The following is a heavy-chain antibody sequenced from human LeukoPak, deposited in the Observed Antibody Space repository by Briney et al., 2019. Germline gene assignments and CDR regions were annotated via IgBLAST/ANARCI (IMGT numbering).Heavy chain of an antibody. V-gene: IGHV3-23*01. J-gene: IGHJ1*01. D-gene: IGHD4-11*01. CDR2: ISPSGDIT. CDR1: GFTFSNHG. Sequence: GGSLRLSCAAYGFTFSNHGMDWVRQAPGKGLEWVSGISPSGDITYYADSVKGRFTISRDNSKNTLYLQMNSLRAEDTAVYYCAKTTVTTLAEYFQHWGQGTLVTVSS. CDR3: AKTTVTTLAEYFQH.